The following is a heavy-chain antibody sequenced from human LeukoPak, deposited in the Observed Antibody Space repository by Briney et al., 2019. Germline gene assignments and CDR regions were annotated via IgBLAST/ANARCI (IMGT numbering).Heavy chain of an antibody. V-gene: IGHV4-34*01. J-gene: IGHJ5*02. CDR3: AREHYSALGWFDP. CDR2: INHSGST. D-gene: IGHD2-21*01. Sequence: SETLSLTCAVYGGSFSGYYWSWIRQPPGKGLEWIGEINHSGSTNYNPSLKSRVTISVDTSKNQFSLKLSSVTAADTAVYYCAREHYSALGWFDPWGQGTLVTVSS. CDR1: GGSFSGYY.